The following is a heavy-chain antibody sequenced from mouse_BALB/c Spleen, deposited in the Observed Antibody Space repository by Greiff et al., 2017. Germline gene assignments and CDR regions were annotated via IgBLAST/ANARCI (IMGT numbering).Heavy chain of an antibody. CDR2: ISSGGSYT. D-gene: IGHD2-10*02. CDR1: GFTFSSYA. Sequence: EVMLVESGGGLVKPGGSLKLSCAASGFTFSSYAMSWVRQSPEKRLEWVAEISSGGSYTYYPDTVTGRFTISRDNAKNTLYLEMSSLRSEDTAMYYCAREYGNYVRYFDVWGAGTTVTVSS. CDR3: AREYGNYVRYFDV. J-gene: IGHJ1*01. V-gene: IGHV5-9-4*01.